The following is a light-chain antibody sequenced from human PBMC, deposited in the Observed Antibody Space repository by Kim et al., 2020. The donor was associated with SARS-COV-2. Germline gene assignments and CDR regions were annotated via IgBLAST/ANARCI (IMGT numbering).Light chain of an antibody. CDR2: VNSGGSH. J-gene: IGLJ3*02. V-gene: IGLV4-69*01. CDR3: QTWGTGIWV. CDR1: SGHSNYA. Sequence: QLVLTQSPSASASLGASVKLTCTLSSGHSNYAIAWHQQQTEKGPRYLMKVNSGGSHNKGDGIPDRFSGSSSGAERYLTISSLQSEDEGDYYCQTWGTGIWVFGGGTQLAVL.